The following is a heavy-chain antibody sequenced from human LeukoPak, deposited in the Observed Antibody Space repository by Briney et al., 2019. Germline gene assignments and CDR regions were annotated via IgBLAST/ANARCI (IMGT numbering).Heavy chain of an antibody. Sequence: PSETLSLTCAVSGGSLSTANWWSWVRQTPGKGLEWIAEIYNNGGTNYNPSLKSRVTMSIDMPKNQFSLKLNSMTAADTAIYYCARGGDDLGDYFDYWGQGILVTVSS. CDR3: ARGGDDLGDYFDY. V-gene: IGHV4-4*02. CDR1: GGSLSTANW. D-gene: IGHD3-16*01. CDR2: IYNNGGT. J-gene: IGHJ4*02.